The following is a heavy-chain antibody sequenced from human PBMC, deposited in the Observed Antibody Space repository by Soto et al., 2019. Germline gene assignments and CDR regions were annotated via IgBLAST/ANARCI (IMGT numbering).Heavy chain of an antibody. CDR1: GGTFNTYT. V-gene: IGHV1-69*13. CDR2: IIPIFGTA. CDR3: GRIPRYSFPTSDPLDN. Sequence: SVKVSCKASGGTFNTYTFSWVRRAPGQGLEWMGSIIPIFGTANYAPRFQGRLSITADQSATTTYMELTSLTSEDTAFYYCGRIPRYSFPTSDPLDNWGQGTLVTVSS. J-gene: IGHJ4*02. D-gene: IGHD5-18*01.